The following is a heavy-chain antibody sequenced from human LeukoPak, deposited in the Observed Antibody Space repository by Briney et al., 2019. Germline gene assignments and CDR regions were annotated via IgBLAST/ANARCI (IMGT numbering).Heavy chain of an antibody. J-gene: IGHJ4*02. V-gene: IGHV3-9*01. CDR2: ISWNSGSI. D-gene: IGHD6-19*01. Sequence: GGSLRLSCAASGFTFDDYAMHWVRRAPGKGLEWVSGISWNSGSIGYADSVKGRFTISRDNAKNSLYLQMNSLRAEDTALYYCAKGAIAVAGTFYFDYWGQGTLVTVSS. CDR1: GFTFDDYA. CDR3: AKGAIAVAGTFYFDY.